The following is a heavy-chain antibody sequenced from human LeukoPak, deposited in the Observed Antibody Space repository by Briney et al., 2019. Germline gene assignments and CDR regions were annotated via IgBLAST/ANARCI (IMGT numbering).Heavy chain of an antibody. CDR1: GFTFSSYS. J-gene: IGHJ4*02. Sequence: GGSLRLSCAASGFTFSSYSMNWVRQAPGKGLEWVSYISSSSSTIYYADSVKGRFTISRDNAKNSLYLQMNSLRAEDTAVYYCARDRSSGSYPDYFDYWGQGTLVTVSS. V-gene: IGHV3-48*01. CDR3: ARDRSSGSYPDYFDY. D-gene: IGHD3-10*01. CDR2: ISSSSSTI.